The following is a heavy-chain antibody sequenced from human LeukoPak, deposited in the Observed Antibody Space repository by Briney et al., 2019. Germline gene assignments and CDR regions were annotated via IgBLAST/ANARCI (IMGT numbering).Heavy chain of an antibody. V-gene: IGHV1-69*04. CDR2: IIPILGIA. CDR1: GGTFSSYA. D-gene: IGHD3-22*01. J-gene: IGHJ4*02. CDR3: ARETHYYDSSGYYYNPLFFDY. Sequence: SVKVSCKASGGTFSSYAISWVRQAPGQGLEWMGRIIPILGIANYAQKFQGRVTITADKSTSTAYTELSSLRSEDTAVYYCARETHYYDSSGYYYNPLFFDYWGQGTLVTVSS.